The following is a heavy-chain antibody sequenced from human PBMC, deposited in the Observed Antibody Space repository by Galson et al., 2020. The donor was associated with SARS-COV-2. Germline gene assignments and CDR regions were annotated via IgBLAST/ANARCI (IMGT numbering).Heavy chain of an antibody. CDR2: ISWNSGSI. CDR1: GFTFDDYA. J-gene: IGHJ3*02. CDR3: AMYGGYDSRAFDI. Sequence: GGSLRLSCAASGFTFDDYAMHWVRQAPGKGLEWVSGISWNSGSIGYADSVKGRFTISRDNAKNSLYLQMNSLRAEDTALYYCAMYGGYDSRAFDIWGQGTMVTVSS. D-gene: IGHD5-12*01. V-gene: IGHV3-9*01.